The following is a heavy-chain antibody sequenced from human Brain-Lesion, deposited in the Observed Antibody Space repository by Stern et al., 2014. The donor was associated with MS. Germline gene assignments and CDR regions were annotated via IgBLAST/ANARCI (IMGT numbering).Heavy chain of an antibody. J-gene: IGHJ4*02. V-gene: IGHV2-26*01. D-gene: IGHD2-15*01. CDR2: IFSTGET. CDR1: GFSLSNAAMG. Sequence: QIPLKESGPVLVKPTETLTLTFSVSGFSLSNAAMGVIWIRQPPGKALECLAHIFSTGETAYSTSLKSRLTISKDTSRSQVVLTMTNMDPVDTATYYCARMREYCSGGICFAGYYDSWGQGTLVTVSS. CDR3: ARMREYCSGGICFAGYYDS.